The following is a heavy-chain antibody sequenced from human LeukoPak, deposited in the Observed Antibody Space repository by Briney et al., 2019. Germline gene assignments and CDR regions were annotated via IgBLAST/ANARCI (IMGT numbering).Heavy chain of an antibody. CDR3: ARDGGYSPFDY. V-gene: IGHV3-30*02. CDR1: GFTLTSTG. D-gene: IGHD3-16*01. J-gene: IGHJ4*02. CDR2: MHYDGRNI. Sequence: GGSLRLSCAMSGFTLTSTGMHWVRQAPGKGLGWVAFMHYDGRNILYADSVKGRFSISTDNAKNSLYLQMNSLRAEDTAVYYCARDGGYSPFDYWGQGTLVTVSS.